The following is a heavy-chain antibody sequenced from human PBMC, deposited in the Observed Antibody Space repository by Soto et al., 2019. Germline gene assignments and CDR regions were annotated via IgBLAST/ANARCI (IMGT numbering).Heavy chain of an antibody. Sequence: VGSLRLSCAASGFTFSSYAMSWVRQAPGKGLEWVSAISGSGGSTYCADSVKGRFTISRDNSKNTLYLQMNSLRAEDTAVYYCAKVPLVVPAANFDYWGQGTLVTVSS. CDR1: GFTFSSYA. CDR2: ISGSGGST. J-gene: IGHJ4*02. CDR3: AKVPLVVPAANFDY. D-gene: IGHD2-2*01. V-gene: IGHV3-23*01.